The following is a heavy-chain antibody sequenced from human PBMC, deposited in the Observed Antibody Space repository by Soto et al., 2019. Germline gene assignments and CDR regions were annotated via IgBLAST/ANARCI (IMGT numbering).Heavy chain of an antibody. J-gene: IGHJ4*01. CDR1: GYTFTSWD. CDR2: MNPRSGNT. CDR3: TASSRKGAGLDC. V-gene: IGHV1-8*01. D-gene: IGHD6-13*01. Sequence: EASVKVSCKASGYTFTSWDVYWVRQAAGQGLEWMGYMNPRSGNTGYEQKFQGRVTMTRDTSISTAYMELSSRTSDDTAVYYCTASSRKGAGLDCWGQGTPVTVAS.